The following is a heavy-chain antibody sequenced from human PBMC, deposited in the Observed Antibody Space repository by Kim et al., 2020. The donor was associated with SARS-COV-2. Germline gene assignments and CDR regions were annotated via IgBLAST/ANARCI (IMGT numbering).Heavy chain of an antibody. CDR1: GGSISSYY. CDR3: AREERDILTGYNYYYGMDV. D-gene: IGHD3-9*01. Sequence: SETLSLTCTVSGGSISSYYWSWIRQPPGKGLEWIGYIYYSGSTNYNPSLKSRVTISVHTSKNQFSLKLSSVTAADTAVYYCAREERDILTGYNYYYGMDVWGQGTTVTVSS. V-gene: IGHV4-59*01. CDR2: IYYSGST. J-gene: IGHJ6*02.